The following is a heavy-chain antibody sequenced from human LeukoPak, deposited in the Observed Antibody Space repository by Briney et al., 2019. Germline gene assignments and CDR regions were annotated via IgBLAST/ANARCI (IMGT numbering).Heavy chain of an antibody. CDR3: AREGEGYYDSSGLDY. D-gene: IGHD3-22*01. CDR1: GFTFTNHG. Sequence: PGGSLRLSCAASGFTFTNHGLHWVRQAPGKGLEWVAVISYDEGKEYYADSVKGRFTISRDNSKNTMFLQMNGLRAEDTAVYYCAREGEGYYDSSGLDYWGQGTLVTVSS. J-gene: IGHJ4*02. V-gene: IGHV3-30*03. CDR2: ISYDEGKE.